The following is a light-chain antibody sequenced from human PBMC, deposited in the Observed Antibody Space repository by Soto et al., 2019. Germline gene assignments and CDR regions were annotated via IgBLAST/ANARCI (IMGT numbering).Light chain of an antibody. J-gene: IGLJ3*02. Sequence: PASVSGSPGQSITISCTGTSSDVGGYNYVSWYQQHPGKAPKLMIYEVSNRPSGVSNRFSGSKSGNTASLTISGLQAEDEADYYCSSYTSSSTRVFGGGTKVTVL. CDR1: SSDVGGYNY. CDR2: EVS. CDR3: SSYTSSSTRV. V-gene: IGLV2-14*01.